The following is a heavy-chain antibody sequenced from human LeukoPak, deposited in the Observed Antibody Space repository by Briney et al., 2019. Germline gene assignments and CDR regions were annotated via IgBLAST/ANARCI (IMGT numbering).Heavy chain of an antibody. Sequence: GGSLRLSCAASGFTFSSYGMHWVRQAPGKGLEWVAFIRYDGSNKYYADSVKGRFTISRDNSKNTLYLQMDSLRAEDTAVYYCAKDTTPPKAGFDPWGQGTLVTVSS. D-gene: IGHD1-14*01. V-gene: IGHV3-30*02. CDR3: AKDTTPPKAGFDP. CDR1: GFTFSSYG. CDR2: IRYDGSNK. J-gene: IGHJ5*02.